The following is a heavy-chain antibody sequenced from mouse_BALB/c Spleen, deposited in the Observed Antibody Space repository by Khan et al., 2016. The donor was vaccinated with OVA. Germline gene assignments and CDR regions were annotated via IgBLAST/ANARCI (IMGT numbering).Heavy chain of an antibody. Sequence: QVQLKESGAELVRPGASVKLSCKTSGYIFTSYWIHWVKQRSGQGLEWIARIYPGTDNSYYNEKFKDKATLTAENSSSTAYMQLSSLKSEDSDVYFCAREEALYHIDHWGQGTTLTVSS. J-gene: IGHJ2*01. CDR2: IYPGTDNS. CDR1: GYIFTSYW. V-gene: IGHV1-76*01. CDR3: AREEALYHIDH. D-gene: IGHD3-2*02.